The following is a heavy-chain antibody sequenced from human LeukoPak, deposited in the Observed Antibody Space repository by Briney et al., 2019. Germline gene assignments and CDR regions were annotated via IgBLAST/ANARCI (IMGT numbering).Heavy chain of an antibody. CDR2: IYYSGST. CDR1: GLTVSSNY. Sequence: GSLRLSCAASGLTVSSNYMNWVRQAPGKGLEWIGYIYYSGSTNYNPSLKSRVTLSVDTSKNQFSLKLSSVTAADTAVYYCARRDSSSVVPRWDSWGQGTLVTVSS. J-gene: IGHJ4*02. V-gene: IGHV4-59*08. D-gene: IGHD6-13*01. CDR3: ARRDSSSVVPRWDS.